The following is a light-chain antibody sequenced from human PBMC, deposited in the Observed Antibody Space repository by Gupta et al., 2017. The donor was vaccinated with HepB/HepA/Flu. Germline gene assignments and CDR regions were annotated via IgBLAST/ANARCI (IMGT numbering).Light chain of an antibody. V-gene: IGKV2-28*01. Sequence: IVLTHSPLSLPVTPGEPASISCLYSRSLLQTSGYNYLDWYLQKPGQSPQLLSYLGSNRPSGVPYRGSGSGSGTEFTLKSSRVEAEDVGVYYWMEAQEPGTFGQGTKVEIK. CDR3: MEAQEPGT. CDR2: LGS. J-gene: IGKJ1*01. CDR1: RSLLQTSGYNY.